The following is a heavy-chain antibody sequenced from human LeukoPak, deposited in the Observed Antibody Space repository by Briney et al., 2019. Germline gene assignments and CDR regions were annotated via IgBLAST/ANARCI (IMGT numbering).Heavy chain of an antibody. D-gene: IGHD6-13*01. CDR2: ISGSGGST. CDR3: AKEAAAGKIDC. CDR1: GFTFSSYC. J-gene: IGHJ4*02. Sequence: GGSLRLSCAASGFTFSSYCMHWVRQAPGKGLEWVSGISGSGGSTYYADSVKGRFTISRDNSKNTLYLQMNSLEAQETADDYFAKEAAAGKIDCWGQGTLVTVSS. V-gene: IGHV3-23*01.